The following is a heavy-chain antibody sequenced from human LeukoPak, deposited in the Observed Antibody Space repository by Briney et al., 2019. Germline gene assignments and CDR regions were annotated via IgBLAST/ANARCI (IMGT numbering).Heavy chain of an antibody. J-gene: IGHJ4*02. CDR1: GYTFTGYY. D-gene: IGHD5-18*01. Sequence: GASVKVSCKASGYTFTGYYMHWVRQAPGQGLEWMGWINPNSGGTSYAQKFQGRVTMTRDTSTSTVYMELSSLRSEDTAVYYCARDPETSGYSYGNDYWGQGTLVTVSS. CDR2: INPNSGGT. V-gene: IGHV1-2*02. CDR3: ARDPETSGYSYGNDY.